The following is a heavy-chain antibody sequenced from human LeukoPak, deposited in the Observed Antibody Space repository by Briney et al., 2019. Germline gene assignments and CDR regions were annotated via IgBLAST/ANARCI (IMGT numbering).Heavy chain of an antibody. CDR2: INPNSGGT. CDR1: GYTFTGYY. D-gene: IGHD3-10*01. Sequence: ASVKVSCKASGYTFTGYYMHWVRQAPGQGLEWMGWINPNSGGTNYAQKLQGRVTMTTDTSTSTAYMELRSLGSDDTAVYYCARGYVPILLWFGETTPGDYWGQGTLVTVSS. CDR3: ARGYVPILLWFGETTPGDY. V-gene: IGHV1-2*02. J-gene: IGHJ4*02.